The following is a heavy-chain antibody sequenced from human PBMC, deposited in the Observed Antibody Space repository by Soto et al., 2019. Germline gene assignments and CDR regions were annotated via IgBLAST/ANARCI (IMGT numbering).Heavy chain of an antibody. CDR3: ARVEVTITIFGVVTGGLNAFDI. V-gene: IGHV1-18*01. CDR2: ISAFNDYT. CDR1: GYTFNKYG. Sequence: ASVKVSCKASGYTFNKYGFNWVRQAPGQGLEWMGRISAFNDYTNLAQKFQGRITLTTDASTNTAYMELQILRSDDTAMYYCARVEVTITIFGVVTGGLNAFDIWGQGTMVTVSS. D-gene: IGHD3-3*01. J-gene: IGHJ3*02.